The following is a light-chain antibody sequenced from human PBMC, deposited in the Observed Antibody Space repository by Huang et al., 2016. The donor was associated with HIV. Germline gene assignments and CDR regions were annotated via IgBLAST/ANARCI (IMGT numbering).Light chain of an antibody. CDR3: HQYGSPPWT. J-gene: IGKJ1*01. CDR1: QSVSAYY. V-gene: IGKV3-20*01. CDR2: ATS. Sequence: EIVLTQSPGSLSLSPGERATLSCRASQSVSAYYLAWYQQKPGQAPKLLIHATSTRASGSPDRFSGSGSGTAFTLTISRLEPDDSAIYFCHQYGSPPWTFGQGTRVEIK.